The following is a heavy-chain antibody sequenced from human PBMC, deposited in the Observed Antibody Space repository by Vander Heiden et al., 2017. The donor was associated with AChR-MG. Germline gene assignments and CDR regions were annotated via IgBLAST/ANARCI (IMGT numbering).Heavy chain of an antibody. CDR1: GGTFSSYT. CDR2: IIPILGIA. Sequence: QVQLVQSGAEVKKPGSSVKVSCKASGGTFSSYTTSWLRQAPGEGLEWMGRIIPILGIANYAQKFQGRVTITADKSTSTAYMELSSLRSEDTAVYYCARVDSSGDYYYYYGMDVWGQGTTVTVSS. V-gene: IGHV1-69*02. J-gene: IGHJ6*02. D-gene: IGHD6-19*01. CDR3: ARVDSSGDYYYYYGMDV.